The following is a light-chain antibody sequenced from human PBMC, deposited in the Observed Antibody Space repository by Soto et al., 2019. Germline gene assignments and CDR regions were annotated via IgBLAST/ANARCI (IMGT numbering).Light chain of an antibody. Sequence: DIQMTQSPSTLSASVGDRVTITCRASESISNWLAWYQQKPGKAPKLLIYDASNLESGVPSRFSGSGSGTEFSLTISSLQPDDFATYYCQQYKSGSPWTFGQGTKAEIK. CDR2: DAS. V-gene: IGKV1-5*01. CDR3: QQYKSGSPWT. J-gene: IGKJ1*01. CDR1: ESISNW.